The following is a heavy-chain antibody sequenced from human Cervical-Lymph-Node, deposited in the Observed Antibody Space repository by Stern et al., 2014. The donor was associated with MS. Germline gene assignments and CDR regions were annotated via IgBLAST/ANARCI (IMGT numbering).Heavy chain of an antibody. CDR1: GFTFSNFA. V-gene: IGHV3-30*04. Sequence: VQLEESGGGVVQPGRSLRLSCAASGFTFSNFAMNWLRQAPVKGLEWVAAISTDGSAQNYADSVRGRFTISRDNSKNTVFLEMNSLRIEDTAIYYCARDFGYWGQGSLVTVSS. J-gene: IGHJ4*02. CDR3: ARDFGY. CDR2: ISTDGSAQ.